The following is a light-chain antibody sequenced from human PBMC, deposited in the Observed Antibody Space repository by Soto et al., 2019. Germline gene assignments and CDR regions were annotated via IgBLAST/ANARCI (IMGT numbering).Light chain of an antibody. CDR3: QQSYSTPLT. CDR1: QSISSC. CDR2: AAS. J-gene: IGKJ4*01. Sequence: DIQMTQSASSLSASVGDRVTITCRASQSISSCLNWYQQKPGKAPKLLIYAASSLQSGVPSRFSGSGSGTDFTLTISSLQPEDFATYYCQQSYSTPLTFGGGTKVDIK. V-gene: IGKV1-39*01.